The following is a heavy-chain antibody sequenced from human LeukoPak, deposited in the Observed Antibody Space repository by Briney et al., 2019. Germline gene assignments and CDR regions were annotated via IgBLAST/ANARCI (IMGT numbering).Heavy chain of an antibody. D-gene: IGHD6-19*01. Sequence: SQTLSLTCTVSGGSISSGDYYWSWIHQPPGEGLGWIGYIYYSGKNYYNPSLKSRVTISVDSSKNQFSLKLSSVTAADTAVYYCARVPYSSGWYVDYWAQGTLVTVSS. CDR3: ARVPYSSGWYVDY. J-gene: IGHJ4*02. CDR2: IYYSGKN. V-gene: IGHV4-30-4*01. CDR1: GGSISSGDYY.